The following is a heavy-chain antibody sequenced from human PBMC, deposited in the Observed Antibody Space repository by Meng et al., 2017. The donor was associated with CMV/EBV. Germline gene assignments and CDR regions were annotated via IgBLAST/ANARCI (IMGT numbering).Heavy chain of an antibody. CDR1: GYTFTGYY. CDR2: INPNSGGT. D-gene: IGHD4-23*01. V-gene: IGHV1-2*02. J-gene: IGHJ4*02. CDR3: ARDNTVVKGIDY. Sequence: ASVMVSCKASGYTFTGYYMLWLRQAPGQGLEWMGWINPNSGGTNYAQKFQGRVTMTRDTSISTAYMELSSVTAADTAVYYCARDNTVVKGIDYWGQGTLVTVSS.